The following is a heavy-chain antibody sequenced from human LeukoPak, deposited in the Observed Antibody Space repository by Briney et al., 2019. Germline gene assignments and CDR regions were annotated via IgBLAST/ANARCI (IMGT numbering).Heavy chain of an antibody. V-gene: IGHV3-74*01. J-gene: IGHJ6*02. Sequence: GGSLRLSCAASGFTFSRYWMHWLRQAPGKGLVWVSRISTDGSSTSYADSVKGRFTISRDNGKNTLYLQMNSLRAEDTAVYYCASHLTSIPSGMDVWGQGTTVTVSS. CDR1: GFTFSRYW. CDR3: ASHLTSIPSGMDV. CDR2: ISTDGSST.